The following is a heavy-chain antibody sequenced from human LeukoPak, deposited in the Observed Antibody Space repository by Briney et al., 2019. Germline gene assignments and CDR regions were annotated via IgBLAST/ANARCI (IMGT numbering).Heavy chain of an antibody. CDR2: ISAYNGNT. D-gene: IGHD6-13*01. Sequence: WASVKVSCKASGYTFTSYGISWVRQAPGQGLEWMGWISAYNGNTNYAQKLQGRVTMTTDTSTSTAYMELRSLRSDDTAVYYCARDDGYSSSWYYFDYWGQGTLVTVSS. J-gene: IGHJ4*02. V-gene: IGHV1-18*01. CDR3: ARDDGYSSSWYYFDY. CDR1: GYTFTSYG.